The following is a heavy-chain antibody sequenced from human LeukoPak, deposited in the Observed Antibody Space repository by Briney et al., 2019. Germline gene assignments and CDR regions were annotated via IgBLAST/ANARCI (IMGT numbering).Heavy chain of an antibody. J-gene: IGHJ4*02. CDR1: GFTFSSYG. CDR2: ISDSSSTT. CDR3: ARWGATGYGDY. Sequence: PGGSLRLSCAASGFTFSSYGMNWVRQAPGKGLEWVSYISDSSSTTYYADSVKGRLTISRDNAKNSLYLQMDSLRAEDTAVYYCARWGATGYGDYWGQGTLVTVSS. D-gene: IGHD3-9*01. V-gene: IGHV3-48*03.